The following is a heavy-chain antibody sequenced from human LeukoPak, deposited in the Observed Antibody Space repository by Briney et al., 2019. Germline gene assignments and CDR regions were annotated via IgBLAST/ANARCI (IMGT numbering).Heavy chain of an antibody. D-gene: IGHD3/OR15-3a*01. CDR3: ARDDLGTSYYYYGMDV. CDR2: ISSSGSTI. V-gene: IGHV3-48*01. Sequence: GGSLRLSCTASGFTFGDYSMNWVRQAPGKGLEWVSYISSSGSTIYYADSVKGRFTISRDNAKNSLYLQMNSLRAEDTAVYYCARDDLGTSYYYYGMDVWGQGTTVTVSS. CDR1: GFTFGDYS. J-gene: IGHJ6*02.